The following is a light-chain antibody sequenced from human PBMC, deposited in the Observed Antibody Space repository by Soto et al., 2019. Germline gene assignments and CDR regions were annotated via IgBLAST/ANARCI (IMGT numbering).Light chain of an antibody. J-gene: IGKJ5*01. V-gene: IGKV3-20*01. Sequence: ETVLTQSPGTLSLSPGETATLSCRASQSIGSNSLAWYQQKPGQPPRLLIYGASNRATDIPDRFSGSGSGTDFTLTITRLESEDFEVYDCQQYENSPITFGQGTRLEIK. CDR3: QQYENSPIT. CDR1: QSIGSNS. CDR2: GAS.